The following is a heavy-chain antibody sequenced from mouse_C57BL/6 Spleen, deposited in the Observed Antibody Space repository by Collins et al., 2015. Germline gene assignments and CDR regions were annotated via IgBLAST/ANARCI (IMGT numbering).Heavy chain of an antibody. CDR1: GYAFSSYW. V-gene: IGHV1-64*01. Sequence: QVQLQQPGAELVKPGASVKLSRKASGYAFSSYWMHWVKQRPGQGLEWIGMIHPNSGSTNYNEKFKNKATLTVDKSSSTAYMQLSSLTSEDSAVYYCARSRYSNYDYFDYWGQGTTLTVSS. CDR3: ARSRYSNYDYFDY. CDR2: IHPNSGST. J-gene: IGHJ2*01. D-gene: IGHD2-5*01.